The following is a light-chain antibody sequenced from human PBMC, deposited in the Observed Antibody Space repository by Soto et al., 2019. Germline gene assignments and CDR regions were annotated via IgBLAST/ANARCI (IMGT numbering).Light chain of an antibody. Sequence: DIQMTQSPSTLSASVGDRVTITCRASQSISSWWAWYQQKPGKAPKLLLYKASSLESGVPSRFSGSGSGTEFTLTISSLQPDDFATYYCQQYNRYSWTFGQGTKVEIK. J-gene: IGKJ1*01. CDR1: QSISSW. CDR3: QQYNRYSWT. V-gene: IGKV1-5*03. CDR2: KAS.